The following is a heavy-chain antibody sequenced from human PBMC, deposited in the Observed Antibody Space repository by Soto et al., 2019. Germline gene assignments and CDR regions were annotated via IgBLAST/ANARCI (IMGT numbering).Heavy chain of an antibody. CDR2: IIPIFGTA. Sequence: GASVKVSCKASGGTFSSYAISWVRQAPGQGLEWMGGIIPIFGTANYAQKFQGRVTITADESTSTAYMELSSLRSEDTAVYYCARDGASITMIVVVTDYYYYGMDVWGQGTTVTVSS. D-gene: IGHD3-22*01. V-gene: IGHV1-69*13. J-gene: IGHJ6*02. CDR1: GGTFSSYA. CDR3: ARDGASITMIVVVTDYYYYGMDV.